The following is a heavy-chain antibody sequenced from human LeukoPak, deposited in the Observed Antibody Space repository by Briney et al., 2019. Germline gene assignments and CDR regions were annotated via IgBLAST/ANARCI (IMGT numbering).Heavy chain of an antibody. V-gene: IGHV1-46*01. J-gene: IGHJ4*02. Sequence: ASVKVSCKASGYSFSSYDINWVRQAPGQGLEWMGTVNPNDGSTSYAQKFQGRVTLTRDTSTSTVYMELSSLRSGDTAVYYCAREIRRSSDYWGQGTLVTVSS. CDR1: GYSFSSYD. CDR2: VNPNDGST. CDR3: AREIRRSSDY. D-gene: IGHD3-10*01.